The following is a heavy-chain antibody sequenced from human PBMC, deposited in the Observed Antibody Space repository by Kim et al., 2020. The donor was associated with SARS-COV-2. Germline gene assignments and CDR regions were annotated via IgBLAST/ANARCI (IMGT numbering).Heavy chain of an antibody. V-gene: IGHV5-51*01. Sequence: GESLKISCKGSGYSFTSYWIGWVRQMPGKGLEWMGIIYPGDSDTRYSPSFQGQVTISADKSISTAYLQWSSLKASDTAMYYCARHPDIVATDYGMDVWGQGTTVTVSS. J-gene: IGHJ6*02. CDR3: ARHPDIVATDYGMDV. CDR2: IYPGDSDT. D-gene: IGHD5-12*01. CDR1: GYSFTSYW.